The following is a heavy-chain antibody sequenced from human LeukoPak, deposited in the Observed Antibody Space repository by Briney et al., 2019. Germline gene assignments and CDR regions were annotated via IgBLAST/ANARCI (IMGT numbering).Heavy chain of an antibody. J-gene: IGHJ3*02. Sequence: GRSLRLSCVASGFTFSTYAIHWVRQAPGKGLEWVAVVSKDGNTKYYADSVKGRFTTSRDNSKNTLYLQMNSLRAEDTSVYYCARGIQPPKYYGSGSDTFDIWGQGTMVTVSS. CDR1: GFTFSTYA. D-gene: IGHD3-10*01. CDR2: VSKDGNTK. V-gene: IGHV3-30*04. CDR3: ARGIQPPKYYGSGSDTFDI.